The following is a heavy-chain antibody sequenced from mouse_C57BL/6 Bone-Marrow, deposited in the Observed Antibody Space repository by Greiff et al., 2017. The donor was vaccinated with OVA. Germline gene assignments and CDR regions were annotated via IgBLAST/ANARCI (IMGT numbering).Heavy chain of an antibody. Sequence: EVKLVESEGGLVQPGSSMKLSCTASGFTFSDYYMAWVRQVPEKGLEWVANINYDGSSTYYLDSLKSRFIISRDNAKNILYLQMSSLKSEDTATYYCASLYYDYAMDYWGQGTSVTVSS. D-gene: IGHD1-1*01. CDR3: ASLYYDYAMDY. J-gene: IGHJ4*01. CDR1: GFTFSDYY. V-gene: IGHV5-16*01. CDR2: INYDGSST.